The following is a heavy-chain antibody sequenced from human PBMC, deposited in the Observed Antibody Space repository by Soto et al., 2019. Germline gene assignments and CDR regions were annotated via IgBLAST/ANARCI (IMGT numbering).Heavy chain of an antibody. D-gene: IGHD5-12*01. CDR2: MNPNSGNT. V-gene: IGHV1-8*01. Sequence: QVQLVQSGAEVKKPGASVKVSCKASGYTFTSDDINWVRQATGQGLELMGWMNPNSGNTGYAQKFHGRVTMTRNTSISTAYMELSRLRSEDTAVYYCARLAPDGYYYYYGMDVWGQGTTVTVS. J-gene: IGHJ6*02. CDR1: GYTFTSDD. CDR3: ARLAPDGYYYYYGMDV.